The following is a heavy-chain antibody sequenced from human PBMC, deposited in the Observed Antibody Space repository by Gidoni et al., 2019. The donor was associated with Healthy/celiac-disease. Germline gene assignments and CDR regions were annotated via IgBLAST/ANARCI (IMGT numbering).Heavy chain of an antibody. J-gene: IGHJ5*02. CDR1: GFTFSSYG. CDR2: IWYDGSNK. D-gene: IGHD3-16*01. Sequence: QVQLVESGGGVVQPGRSLRLSCAASGFTFSSYGMHWVRQAPGKGLEWVAVIWYDGSNKYYADSVKGRFTISRDNSKNTLYLQMNSLRAEDTAVYYCARDGGVTNWFDPWGQGTLVTVSS. CDR3: ARDGGVTNWFDP. V-gene: IGHV3-33*01.